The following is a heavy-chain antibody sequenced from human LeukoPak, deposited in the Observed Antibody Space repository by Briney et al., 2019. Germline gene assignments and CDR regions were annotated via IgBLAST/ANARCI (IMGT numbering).Heavy chain of an antibody. Sequence: GASVKVSCKASGYTFTGYYMHWVRQAPGQGLEWMGWINPNSGGTNYAQKFQGRVTMTRDTSISTAYMELRSLRSDDTAVYYCARELCSGGSCYFRSGWFDPWGQGTLVTVSS. D-gene: IGHD2-15*01. V-gene: IGHV1-2*02. CDR1: GYTFTGYY. J-gene: IGHJ5*02. CDR2: INPNSGGT. CDR3: ARELCSGGSCYFRSGWFDP.